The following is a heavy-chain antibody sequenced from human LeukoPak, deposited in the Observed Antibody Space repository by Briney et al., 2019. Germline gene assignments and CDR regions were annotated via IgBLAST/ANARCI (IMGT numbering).Heavy chain of an antibody. CDR3: ARLPPVVVARMGPSPYYYGMDV. J-gene: IGHJ6*02. D-gene: IGHD5-12*01. CDR2: IYFSGTT. Sequence: PSQTLSLTCTFSNGSIASSRYYCAWIRHPPGNGLEWLGTIYFSGTTYYTPSLRSRLTISVDTSRHQFSLKLNSVTAADTAVYYCARLPPVVVARMGPSPYYYGMDVWGQGTTVTVSS. V-gene: IGHV4-39*01. CDR1: NGSIASSRYY.